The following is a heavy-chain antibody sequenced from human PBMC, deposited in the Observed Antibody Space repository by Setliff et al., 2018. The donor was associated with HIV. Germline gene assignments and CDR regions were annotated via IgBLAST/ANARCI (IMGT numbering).Heavy chain of an antibody. CDR2: IYHNGIT. D-gene: IGHD2-21*02. V-gene: IGHV4-39*07. CDR3: ARHDCGGDCSINWFDP. Sequence: PSETLSLTCTVSGGSISSGDYYWSWIRQPPGKGLEWIGSIYHNGITYYNPSLKRRVTISVDTSQNQFSLRLSSVTAADTAVYYCARHDCGGDCSINWFDPWGQGTLVTVSS. CDR1: GGSISSGDYY. J-gene: IGHJ5*02.